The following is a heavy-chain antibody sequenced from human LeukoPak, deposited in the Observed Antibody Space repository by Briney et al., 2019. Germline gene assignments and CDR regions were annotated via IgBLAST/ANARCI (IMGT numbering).Heavy chain of an antibody. V-gene: IGHV3-49*04. J-gene: IGHJ4*02. CDR2: IRSKAYGGTT. CDR3: TRVSGGSLDY. CDR1: GFTFGDYA. D-gene: IGHD2-15*01. Sequence: GGSLRLSCTASGFTFGDYAMSWVRQAPGKGLEWVGFIRSKAYGGTTEYAASVKGRFTISRDDSKSIAYLQMNSLKTEDTAVYYCTRVSGGSLDYWGQGTLVTVSS.